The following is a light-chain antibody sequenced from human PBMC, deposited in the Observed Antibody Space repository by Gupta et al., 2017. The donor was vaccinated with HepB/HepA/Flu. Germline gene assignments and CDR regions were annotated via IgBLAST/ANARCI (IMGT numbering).Light chain of an antibody. V-gene: IGKV1-39*01. CDR3: QQSYSTPYIT. Sequence: DIQMTQSPSPLSASVGDRVTITCRASQSISSYLNWYQQKPGKAPKLLIYAASSLQSGVPSRFSGSGSGTDFTLTISSLQPEDFATYYCQQSYSTPYITFGPGTKVDIK. CDR1: QSISSY. CDR2: AAS. J-gene: IGKJ3*01.